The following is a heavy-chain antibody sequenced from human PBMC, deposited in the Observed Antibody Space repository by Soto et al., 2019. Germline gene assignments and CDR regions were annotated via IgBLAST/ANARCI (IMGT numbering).Heavy chain of an antibody. CDR3: AKTWVPPPEFPFDY. V-gene: IGHV3-30-3*02. J-gene: IGHJ4*02. D-gene: IGHD1-1*01. Sequence: PGGSLRLSCAVSGFTFNSHAMHWVRQAPGKGLEWVAVISYGGGNKYYADSVKGRFTISRDNSKNTLYLQMNSLRAEDTAVYYCAKTWVPPPEFPFDYWGQGTLVTVSS. CDR2: ISYGGGNK. CDR1: GFTFNSHA.